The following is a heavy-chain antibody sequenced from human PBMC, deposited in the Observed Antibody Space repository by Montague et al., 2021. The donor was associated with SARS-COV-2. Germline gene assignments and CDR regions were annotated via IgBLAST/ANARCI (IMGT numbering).Heavy chain of an antibody. CDR2: IKSKTDGGTT. V-gene: IGHV3-15*01. CDR1: GFPFSNAW. J-gene: IGHJ4*02. CDR3: TTDRVYDYVWGSYRYTDY. D-gene: IGHD3-16*02. Sequence: RLSCAASGFPFSNAWMSLVRQAPGKGLEWVGRIKSKTDGGTTDYAAPVKGRFTISRDDSKNTLYLQMNSLKTEDTAVYYCTTDRVYDYVWGSYRYTDYWGQGTLVTVSS.